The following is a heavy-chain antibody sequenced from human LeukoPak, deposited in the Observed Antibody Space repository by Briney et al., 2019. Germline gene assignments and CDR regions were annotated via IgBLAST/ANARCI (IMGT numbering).Heavy chain of an antibody. Sequence: GGSLTLSCVASGFTFSDHFISWIRRAPGKGLEWVSYIHGSGTPIYYADSVKGRFSISRDNAKNSVYLQMNSLRAEDTAFYYCARGHFGLDYWGQGTLVTVSS. V-gene: IGHV3-11*04. D-gene: IGHD2/OR15-2a*01. CDR1: GFTFSDHF. CDR2: IHGSGTPI. CDR3: ARGHFGLDY. J-gene: IGHJ4*02.